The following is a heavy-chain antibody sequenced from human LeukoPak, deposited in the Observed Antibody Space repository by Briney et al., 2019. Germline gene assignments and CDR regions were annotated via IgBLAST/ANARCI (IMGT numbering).Heavy chain of an antibody. Sequence: RPGGSLTLPCAASGFTFAVYGMSCVRQAPGKGLEWVSGINWNGGSTGYADSVKGRFTISRDNAKNSLYLQMNSLRAEDTALYYCARGALKEAASDIVYWGQGALVTVSS. D-gene: IGHD6-13*01. V-gene: IGHV3-20*04. J-gene: IGHJ4*02. CDR3: ARGALKEAASDIVY. CDR1: GFTFAVYG. CDR2: INWNGGST.